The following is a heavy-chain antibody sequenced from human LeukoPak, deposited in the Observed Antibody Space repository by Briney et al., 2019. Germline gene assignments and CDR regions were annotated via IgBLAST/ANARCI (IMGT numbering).Heavy chain of an antibody. J-gene: IGHJ3*02. CDR1: GGSISSYY. CDR2: IYYSGST. D-gene: IGHD3-10*01. CDR3: ARESTSSGSWGDAFDI. V-gene: IGHV4-59*01. Sequence: PSETLSLTCTASGGSISSYYWSWIRQPPGKGLEWIGYIYYSGSTNYTPSLKSRVTISVDTSKNQFSLKLSSVTAADTAVYYCARESTSSGSWGDAFDIWGQGTMVTVSS.